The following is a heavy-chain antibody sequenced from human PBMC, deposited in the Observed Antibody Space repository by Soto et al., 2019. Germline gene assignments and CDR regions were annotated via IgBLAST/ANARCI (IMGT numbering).Heavy chain of an antibody. CDR2: IYPGDSDT. CDR1: GYSFTSYW. D-gene: IGHD3-10*01. CDR3: ARPAPSASGSYYFDY. Sequence: GESLKISCKGSGYSFTSYWIGWVRQMPGKGLEWMGIIYPGDSDTRYSPSFQGQVTISADKSISTAYLQWSSLKASDTAMYYCARPAPSASGSYYFDYWGQGTLVTVSS. V-gene: IGHV5-51*01. J-gene: IGHJ4*02.